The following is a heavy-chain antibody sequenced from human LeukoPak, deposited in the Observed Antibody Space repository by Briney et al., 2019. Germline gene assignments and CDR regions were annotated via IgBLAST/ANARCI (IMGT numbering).Heavy chain of an antibody. CDR2: ISTYYGNT. Sequence: VSVKVSCKASGYTFTSYGFSWVRQAPGQGLEWMGWISTYYGNTNYAQKLQDRVTMTTDTSTSTAYMELTSLRSDDTAVYYCARVYSTNYYGSGDRPFLFDYWGQGTVVTVSS. CDR3: ARVYSTNYYGSGDRPFLFDY. D-gene: IGHD3-10*01. J-gene: IGHJ4*02. V-gene: IGHV1-18*01. CDR1: GYTFTSYG.